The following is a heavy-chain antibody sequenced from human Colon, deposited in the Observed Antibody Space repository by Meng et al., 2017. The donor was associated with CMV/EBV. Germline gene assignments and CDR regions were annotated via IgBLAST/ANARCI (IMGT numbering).Heavy chain of an antibody. D-gene: IGHD3-3*01. CDR1: GYTFTGYL. Sequence: QVHRMQSGAEMREPGPSVKVSCKASGYTFTGYLIHWVRQAPGQGLEWMGWINPYSGDTIYAQKFEVGVTMTRDASITTAYLELSSLKSDDTAVYYCGTFGGDFDYWGQGTLVTVSS. CDR3: GTFGGDFDY. V-gene: IGHV1-2*02. CDR2: INPYSGDT. J-gene: IGHJ4*02.